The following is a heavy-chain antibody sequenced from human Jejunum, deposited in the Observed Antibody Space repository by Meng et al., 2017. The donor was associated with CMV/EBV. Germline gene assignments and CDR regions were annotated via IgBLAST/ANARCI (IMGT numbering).Heavy chain of an antibody. Sequence: ASGYRFTDYYVHWVRQGPGQGFEWMGWINNNSGSTNHVQKIQGRVTMTRDTSTDTVFMELSGLKSDDTAVYYCVRAVGGFDAFDIWGQGTVVTVSS. CDR3: VRAVGGFDAFDI. CDR2: INNNSGST. J-gene: IGHJ3*02. CDR1: GYRFTDYY. D-gene: IGHD1-26*01. V-gene: IGHV1-2*02.